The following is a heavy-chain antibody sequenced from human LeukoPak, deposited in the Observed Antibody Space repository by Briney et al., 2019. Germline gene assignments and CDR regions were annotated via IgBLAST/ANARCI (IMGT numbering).Heavy chain of an antibody. J-gene: IGHJ5*02. CDR2: IYYSGST. CDR3: ARDRGDGP. CDR1: RGSISSYY. Sequence: SETLSLTCTGSRGSISSYYWSWLRQPPGQELEWIGYIYYSGSTKYNPSLNSRVTITVDTSKNQFFVNLTSVTAADTAVYYCARDRGDGPWGQGTLVTVSS. V-gene: IGHV4-59*01.